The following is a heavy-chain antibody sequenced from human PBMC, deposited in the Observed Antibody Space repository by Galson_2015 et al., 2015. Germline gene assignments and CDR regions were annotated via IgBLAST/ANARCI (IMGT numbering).Heavy chain of an antibody. CDR3: TTGIAAEAFDY. CDR1: GFTFSNAW. D-gene: IGHD6-13*01. Sequence: SLRLSCAASGFTFSNAWMSWVRQAPGKGLEWVGRIKSKTDGGTTDYAAPVKGRFTISRDDSKNTLYLQMNSLKTEDTAVYYCTTGIAAEAFDYWGQGTLVTVSS. J-gene: IGHJ4*02. V-gene: IGHV3-15*01. CDR2: IKSKTDGGTT.